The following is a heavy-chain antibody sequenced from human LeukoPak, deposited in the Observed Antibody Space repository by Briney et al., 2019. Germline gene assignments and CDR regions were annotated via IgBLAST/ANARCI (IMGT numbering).Heavy chain of an antibody. Sequence: ASVKVSCKVSGYSLTELSMHWVRQAPGKGLEWMGGFDPEDDETIYTQKFQGRVTMTEDTSTDTAYMELSSPRSEDTAVYYCATEAGFGEGFRVTYYFDYWGQGTLVTVSS. V-gene: IGHV1-24*01. CDR1: GYSLTELS. J-gene: IGHJ4*02. D-gene: IGHD3-10*01. CDR2: FDPEDDET. CDR3: ATEAGFGEGFRVTYYFDY.